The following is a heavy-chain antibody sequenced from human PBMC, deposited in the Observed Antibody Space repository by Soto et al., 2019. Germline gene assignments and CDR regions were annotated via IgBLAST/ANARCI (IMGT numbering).Heavy chain of an antibody. D-gene: IGHD3-10*01. Sequence: SVKVSCKASGGTFSNYAISWVRQAPGQGLEWVGGIIPMFGTSNYAQNFQGRVSITADESTSTAYMELSSLRSEDTAVYYCARGVRTGFYGMEVWGQGTTVTVSS. CDR2: IIPMFGTS. CDR3: ARGVRTGFYGMEV. CDR1: GGTFSNYA. V-gene: IGHV1-69*13. J-gene: IGHJ6*02.